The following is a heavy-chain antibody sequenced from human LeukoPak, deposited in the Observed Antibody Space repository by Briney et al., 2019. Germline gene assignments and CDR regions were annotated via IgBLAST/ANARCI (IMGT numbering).Heavy chain of an antibody. V-gene: IGHV3-23*01. CDR3: AKSVDYYDSSGYLPPDAFDI. J-gene: IGHJ3*02. D-gene: IGHD3-22*01. Sequence: GGSLRLSCAASGFTFSSYAMSWVRQAPGKGLEWVSAISGSGGSTYYADSVKGRFTISRDNSKNTLYLQMNSLRAEDTAVYYCAKSVDYYDSSGYLPPDAFDIWGQGTMVTVSS. CDR1: GFTFSSYA. CDR2: ISGSGGST.